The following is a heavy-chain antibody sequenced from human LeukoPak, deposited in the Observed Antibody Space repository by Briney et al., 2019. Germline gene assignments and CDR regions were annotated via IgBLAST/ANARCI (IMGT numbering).Heavy chain of an antibody. CDR3: ARVSRTTSYSMENYFDY. V-gene: IGHV4-38-2*01. D-gene: IGHD1-26*01. Sequence: PSETLSLTCAVSGYSISSGYYWGWIRPPPGKGLEWIGSIYHTGSTSYRPSLESRVTISVDTSKNHFSLNLSSVTAADTAVYYCARVSRTTSYSMENYFDYWGQGILVTVSS. J-gene: IGHJ4*02. CDR2: IYHTGST. CDR1: GYSISSGYY.